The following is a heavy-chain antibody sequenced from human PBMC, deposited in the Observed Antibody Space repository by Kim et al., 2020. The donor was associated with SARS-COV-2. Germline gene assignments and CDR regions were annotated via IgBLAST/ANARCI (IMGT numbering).Heavy chain of an antibody. CDR3: ARSQEELVPYYFDY. CDR2: IYTSGST. J-gene: IGHJ4*02. D-gene: IGHD3-9*01. V-gene: IGHV4-4*07. Sequence: SETLSLTCTVSGGSISSYYWSWIRQPAGKGLEWIGRIYTSGSTNYNPSLKSRVTMSVDTSKNQFSLKLSSVTAADTAVYYCARSQEELVPYYFDYWGQGTLVTVSS. CDR1: GGSISSYY.